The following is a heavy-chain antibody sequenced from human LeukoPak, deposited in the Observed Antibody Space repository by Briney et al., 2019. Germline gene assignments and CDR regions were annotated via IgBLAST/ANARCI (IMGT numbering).Heavy chain of an antibody. V-gene: IGHV4-59*01. D-gene: IGHD5-18*01. CDR3: ARARTDTAMAVDY. J-gene: IGHJ4*02. Sequence: SETLSLTCTVSGGSISTDYWSWVRLPPGKGLGWIGYIYNSGSTKYNPSLKSRVTVSVDTSKNQLSLKLSSVTAADTAVYYCARARTDTAMAVDYWGQGTLVTVSS. CDR2: IYNSGST. CDR1: GGSISTDY.